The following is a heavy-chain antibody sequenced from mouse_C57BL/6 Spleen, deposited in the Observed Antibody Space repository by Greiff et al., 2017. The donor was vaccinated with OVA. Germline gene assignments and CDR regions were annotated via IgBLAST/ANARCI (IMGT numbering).Heavy chain of an antibody. CDR2: ISDGGSYT. CDR1: GFTFSSYA. D-gene: IGHD1-1*01. V-gene: IGHV5-4*01. Sequence: EVHLVESGGGLVKPGGSLKLSCAASGFTFSSYAMSWVRQTPEKRLEWVATISDGGSYTYYPDNVKGRFTISRDNAKTNLSLQMSHLKSDDTAMYYCAREDYGSVYAMDYWGQGTSVTVSA. CDR3: AREDYGSVYAMDY. J-gene: IGHJ4*01.